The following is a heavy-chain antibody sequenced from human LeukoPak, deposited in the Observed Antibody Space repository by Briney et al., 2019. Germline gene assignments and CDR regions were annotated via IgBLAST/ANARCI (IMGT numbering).Heavy chain of an antibody. CDR2: ISAYNGNT. J-gene: IGHJ3*02. D-gene: IGHD2-15*01. CDR3: AREMADIPWAFDI. CDR1: GYTFTSYG. V-gene: IGHV1-18*01. Sequence: VASVKVSCKASGYTFTSYGISWVRQAPGQGLEWMGWISAYNGNTNYAQKLQGRVTMTTDTSTSTAYMELRSLRSDDTAVYYCAREMADIPWAFDIWVQGTMVTVSS.